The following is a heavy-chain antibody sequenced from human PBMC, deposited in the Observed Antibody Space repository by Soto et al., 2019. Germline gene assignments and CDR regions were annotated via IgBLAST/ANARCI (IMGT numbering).Heavy chain of an antibody. J-gene: IGHJ6*02. Sequence: ASVKVSCKASGYTFTSYGISWVRQAPGQGLEWMGWISAYNGNTNYAQKLQGRVTMTTDTSTSTAYMELRSLRSDDTAVYYCAREGKDYGDYSYYYYGMDVWGQGPTVTVSS. CDR3: AREGKDYGDYSYYYYGMDV. V-gene: IGHV1-18*01. D-gene: IGHD4-17*01. CDR2: ISAYNGNT. CDR1: GYTFTSYG.